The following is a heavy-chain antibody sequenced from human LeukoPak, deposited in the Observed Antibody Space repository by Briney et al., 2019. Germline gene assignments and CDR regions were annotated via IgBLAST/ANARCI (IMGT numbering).Heavy chain of an antibody. J-gene: IGHJ4*02. CDR2: INPNSGGT. Sequence: GASVKVSCKASGYTFTGYYMHWVRQAPGQGLEWMGWINPNSGGTNYAQKFQGRVTMTRDTSISTAYMELSRLRSDDTAVYYCARGAPFQQQLIGNYWGQGTLVTVSS. V-gene: IGHV1-2*02. CDR3: ARGAPFQQQLIGNY. D-gene: IGHD6-13*01. CDR1: GYTFTGYY.